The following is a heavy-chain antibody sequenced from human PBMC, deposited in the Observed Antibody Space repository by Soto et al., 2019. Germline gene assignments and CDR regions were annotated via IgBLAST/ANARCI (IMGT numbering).Heavy chain of an antibody. Sequence: QVQLVESGGGVVQPGRSLRLSCAASGFTFSHYGIHWVRQAPGKGLEWLAVISYDGSNKHYADSVKGRFTVSRDNSNNTPYLQINSLRAEETAVYFCARDNGKYQGAIDNWGQGTLVTVSS. CDR2: ISYDGSNK. D-gene: IGHD2-2*01. CDR1: GFTFSHYG. CDR3: ARDNGKYQGAIDN. V-gene: IGHV3-30*03. J-gene: IGHJ4*02.